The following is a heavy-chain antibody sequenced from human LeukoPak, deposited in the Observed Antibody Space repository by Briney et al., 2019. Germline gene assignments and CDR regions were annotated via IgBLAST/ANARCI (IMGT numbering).Heavy chain of an antibody. CDR2: VSGDGDGT. D-gene: IGHD6-19*01. Sequence: GGSLRLSRAASGFTFTNYAMNWVRQAPGRGLEWLSGVSGDGDGTYYADSVKGRFTISRDNSKNTLYLQMNSLRGEDTAVYYCAKDGSGSGWPYFDYWGQGTLVTVSS. V-gene: IGHV3-23*01. J-gene: IGHJ4*02. CDR3: AKDGSGSGWPYFDY. CDR1: GFTFTNYA.